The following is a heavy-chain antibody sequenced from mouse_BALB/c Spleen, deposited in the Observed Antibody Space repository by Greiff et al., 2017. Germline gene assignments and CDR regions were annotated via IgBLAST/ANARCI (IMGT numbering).Heavy chain of an antibody. CDR2: IDPSDSET. V-gene: IGHV1-69*02. CDR1: GYTFTSYW. D-gene: IGHD2-10*02. J-gene: IGHJ3*01. CDR3: AREYGNPFAY. Sequence: QVQLKQPGAELVKPGAPVKLSCKASGYTFTSYWMNWVKQRPGRGLEWIGRIDPSDSETHYNQKFKDKATLTVDKSSSTAYIQLSSLTSEDSAVYDCAREYGNPFAYWGQGTLVTVSA.